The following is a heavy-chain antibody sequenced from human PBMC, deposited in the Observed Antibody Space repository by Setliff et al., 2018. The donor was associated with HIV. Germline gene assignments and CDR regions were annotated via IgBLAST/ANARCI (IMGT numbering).Heavy chain of an antibody. CDR3: TRHPLRPGIAHHYYHIDV. D-gene: IGHD5-12*01. CDR2: IFPGDSET. Sequence: LGESLKISCKASGYTFTRYWIGWVRQMPGKGLQWMGMIFPGDSETRYGPSFEGHVTISADKANFTASLEWSSLKASDTGMYYCTRHPLRPGIAHHYYHIDVWGTGTTVTVSS. V-gene: IGHV5-51*01. J-gene: IGHJ6*03. CDR1: GYTFTRYW.